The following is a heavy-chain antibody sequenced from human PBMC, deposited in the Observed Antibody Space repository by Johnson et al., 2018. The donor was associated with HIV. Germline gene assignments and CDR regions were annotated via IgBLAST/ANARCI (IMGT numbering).Heavy chain of an antibody. V-gene: IGHV3-30*14. Sequence: QVQLVESGGGVVQPGRSLRLSCAASGFTFSSYAMHWVRQAPGKGLEWVAVISYDGSNKYYADSVKGRFTISRDNSKNTLYLQMGSLRAEDMAVYYCAREGPEPWAFDMWGQGTMVTVSS. CDR2: ISYDGSNK. D-gene: IGHD1-14*01. CDR1: GFTFSSYA. J-gene: IGHJ3*02. CDR3: AREGPEPWAFDM.